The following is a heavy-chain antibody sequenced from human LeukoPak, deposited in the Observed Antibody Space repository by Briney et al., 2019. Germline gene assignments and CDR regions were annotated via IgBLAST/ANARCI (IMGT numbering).Heavy chain of an antibody. CDR3: ARDDTYSGSYEGGVLFDY. Sequence: GGSLRLSCAASGFTLSSYWISWVRQAPGQGLEWVGWISAYNGNTNYAQQLQGRVTMTTDTSTSTAYMELRSLRSDDTAVYYCARDDTYSGSYEGGVLFDYWGQGTLVTVSS. V-gene: IGHV1-18*01. J-gene: IGHJ4*02. CDR1: GFTLSSYW. D-gene: IGHD1-26*01. CDR2: ISAYNGNT.